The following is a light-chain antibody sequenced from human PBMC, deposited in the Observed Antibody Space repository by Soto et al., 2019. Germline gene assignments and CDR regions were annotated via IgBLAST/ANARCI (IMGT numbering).Light chain of an antibody. Sequence: DIQMTQSPSSVSASIGDRVSITCRASQGISTYLGWYQQKPGKAPKLLIYAASSLQTGVPSRFSSSGSGTDFTLTISSLQPEDFGTYYCQQAISFPITFGQGTRLEIK. J-gene: IGKJ5*01. CDR2: AAS. CDR1: QGISTY. CDR3: QQAISFPIT. V-gene: IGKV1-12*01.